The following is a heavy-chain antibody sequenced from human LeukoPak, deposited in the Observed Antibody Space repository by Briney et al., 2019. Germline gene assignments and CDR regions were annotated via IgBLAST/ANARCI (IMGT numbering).Heavy chain of an antibody. CDR3: ARSGLLRILMGSYAAAVYYYGMDV. CDR2: ISAYSRNT. D-gene: IGHD6-13*01. V-gene: IGHV1-18*01. Sequence: GASVKVSCKASRYTFTSYGISWVRQAPGQGLEWMGWISAYSRNTNYAQKLQGRVTMTTDTSTSTAYMELRSLRSDDTAVYYCARSGLLRILMGSYAAAVYYYGMDVWGQGTTVTVSS. J-gene: IGHJ6*02. CDR1: RYTFTSYG.